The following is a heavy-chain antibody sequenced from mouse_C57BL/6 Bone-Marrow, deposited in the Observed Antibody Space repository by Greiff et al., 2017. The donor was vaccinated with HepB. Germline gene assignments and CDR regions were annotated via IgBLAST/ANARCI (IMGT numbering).Heavy chain of an antibody. V-gene: IGHV5-4*01. Sequence: EVHLVESGGGLVKPGGSLKLSCAASGFTFSSYAMSWVRQTPEKRLEWVATISDGGSYTYYPDNVKGRFTISRDNAKNNLYLQMSHLKSEDTAMYYCAREEDSSGSFAYWGQGTLVTVSA. CDR2: ISDGGSYT. CDR3: AREEDSSGSFAY. CDR1: GFTFSSYA. D-gene: IGHD3-2*02. J-gene: IGHJ3*01.